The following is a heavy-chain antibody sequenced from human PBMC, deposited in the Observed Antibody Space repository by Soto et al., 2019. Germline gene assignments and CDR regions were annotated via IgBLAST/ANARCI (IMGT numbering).Heavy chain of an antibody. CDR2: ISGSGGST. D-gene: IGHD3-3*01. V-gene: IGHV3-23*01. Sequence: GGSLRLSCAASGFTFSSYAMSWVRQAPGKGLEWVSAISGSGGSTYYADSVKGRFTISRDNSKNTLYLQMNSLRAEDTAVYYCAKGSDAVLEWSDYYYYYMDVWGKGTTVTVSS. CDR1: GFTFSSYA. J-gene: IGHJ6*03. CDR3: AKGSDAVLEWSDYYYYYMDV.